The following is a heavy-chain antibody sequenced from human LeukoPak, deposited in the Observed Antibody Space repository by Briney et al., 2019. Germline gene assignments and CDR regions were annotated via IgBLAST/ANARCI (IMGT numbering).Heavy chain of an antibody. J-gene: IGHJ4*02. CDR3: ARAIFSGYSYGWVY. CDR2: IYYSGST. V-gene: IGHV4-61*01. D-gene: IGHD5-18*01. CDR1: GYSISSGYY. Sequence: SETLSLTCSVSGYSISSGYYWSWIRQPPGKGLEWIGYIYYSGSTNYNPSLKSRVTISVDTSKNQFSLKLSSVTAADTAVYYCARAIFSGYSYGWVYWGQGTLVTVSS.